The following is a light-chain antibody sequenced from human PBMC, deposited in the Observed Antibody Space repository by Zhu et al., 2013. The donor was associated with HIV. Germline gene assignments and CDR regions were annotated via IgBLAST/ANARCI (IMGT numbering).Light chain of an antibody. CDR2: AAS. V-gene: IGKV1-8*01. Sequence: AIRMTQSPSSFSASTGDRVTITCRASQDISSYLAWYQQKPGKAPELLIYAASTLQTGVPSRFSDSGSGTDFTLTISCLQSEDFATYYCQQYYSYPRSFGQGTRLEFK. J-gene: IGKJ2*03. CDR3: QQYYSYPRS. CDR1: QDISSY.